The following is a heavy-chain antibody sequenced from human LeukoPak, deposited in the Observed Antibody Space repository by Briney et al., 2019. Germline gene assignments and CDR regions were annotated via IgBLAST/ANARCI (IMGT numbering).Heavy chain of an antibody. Sequence: PGGALRLSCGASGFSFSNAWMSWVRQAPGKGLEWVGRIKSETDGGTIDYAAPVKGRFTISRDDSKNTLDLQMNSLKSEDTAVYYCTTEGAWGKGTTVTVSS. CDR2: IKSETDGGTI. CDR1: GFSFSNAW. J-gene: IGHJ6*04. CDR3: TTEGA. V-gene: IGHV3-15*01.